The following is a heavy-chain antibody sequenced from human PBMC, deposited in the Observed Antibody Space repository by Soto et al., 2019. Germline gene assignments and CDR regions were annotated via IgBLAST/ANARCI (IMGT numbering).Heavy chain of an antibody. CDR1: GDSITRSGFY. D-gene: IGHD3-10*01. CDR2: MYHTGST. Sequence: QLHLHESGPGLVKPSETLSLSCSVSGDSITRSGFYWAWIRRPPGKELEWIGSMYHTGSTYYKPSLESRVTMSVATSKRQFSLRLTSMTAADAGVYFCARVRGGDTPVFDFWGQGARVTVSS. CDR3: ARVRGGDTPVFDF. J-gene: IGHJ4*02. V-gene: IGHV4-39*01.